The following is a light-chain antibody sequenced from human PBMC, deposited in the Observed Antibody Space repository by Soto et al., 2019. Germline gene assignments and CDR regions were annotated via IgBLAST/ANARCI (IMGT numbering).Light chain of an antibody. V-gene: IGKV3-11*01. CDR2: DTS. Sequence: ELVLTQSPGTLSLSLGERATLSCRASQSLSSYLAWYQQKRGQPPRLLIYDTSNRAAGIPARFSGSRSGTDFTLTISSLEPEDFAVYFCHQRNTFGQGTRLEIK. CDR1: QSLSSY. J-gene: IGKJ5*01. CDR3: HQRNT.